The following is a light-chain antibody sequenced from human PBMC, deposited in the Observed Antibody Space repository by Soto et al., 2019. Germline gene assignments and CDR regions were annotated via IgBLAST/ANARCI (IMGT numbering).Light chain of an antibody. CDR1: SSNIGAGYD. V-gene: IGLV1-40*01. Sequence: QSALTQPPSVSGAPGQRVTISCTGSSSNIGAGYDVHWYQQLPGTAPKLLIYGNSNRPSGVPDRFSGSKSGTSASLAITGLQAEDEADYYCPSYDSSLSAHVVGPGTNVTVL. J-gene: IGLJ1*01. CDR2: GNS. CDR3: PSYDSSLSAHV.